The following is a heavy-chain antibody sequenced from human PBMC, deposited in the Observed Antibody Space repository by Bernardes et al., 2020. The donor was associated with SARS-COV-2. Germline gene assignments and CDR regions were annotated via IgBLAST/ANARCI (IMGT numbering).Heavy chain of an antibody. D-gene: IGHD2-15*01. CDR2: IYYSGST. CDR1: GGSISSYY. J-gene: IGHJ4*02. V-gene: IGHV4-59*01. Sequence: SEPLSLTCTVSGGSISSYYWSWIRQPPGKGLEWIGYIYYSGSTNYNPSLKSRVTISVDTSKNQFSLKLSSVTAADTAVYYCARDFLGGGRDYWGQGTLVTVSS. CDR3: ARDFLGGGRDY.